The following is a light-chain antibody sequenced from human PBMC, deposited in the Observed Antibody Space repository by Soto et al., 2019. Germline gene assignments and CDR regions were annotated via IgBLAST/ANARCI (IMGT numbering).Light chain of an antibody. V-gene: IGKV3-20*01. Sequence: EIVLTQSPGTLSLSPGERATLSCRASQSVSSTYLAWCQQKPGQAPRLLIFGASTRATGIPARFSGSGAGTDFTLTISSLQSEDFALYYCQQYGYWPPAFGPGTKVDIK. J-gene: IGKJ3*01. CDR2: GAS. CDR3: QQYGYWPPA. CDR1: QSVSSTY.